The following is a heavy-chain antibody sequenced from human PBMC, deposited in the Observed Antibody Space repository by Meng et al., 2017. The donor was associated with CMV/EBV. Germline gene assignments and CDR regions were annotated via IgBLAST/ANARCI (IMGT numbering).Heavy chain of an antibody. D-gene: IGHD1-26*01. CDR2: IIPIFGTA. J-gene: IGHJ4*02. CDR3: ARGAMVELLPPHPYFDY. V-gene: IGHV1-69*05. CDR1: GGTFSSYA. Sequence: SVKVSCKASGGTFSSYAISWVRQAPGQGLEWMGGIIPIFGTANYAQKFQGRVTITTDESTSTAYMELSSLRSEDTAVYYCARGAMVELLPPHPYFDYWGQGTLVTVSS.